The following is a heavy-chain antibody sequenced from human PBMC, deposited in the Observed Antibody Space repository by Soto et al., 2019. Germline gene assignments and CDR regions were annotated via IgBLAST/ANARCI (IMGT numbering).Heavy chain of an antibody. D-gene: IGHD3-3*01. V-gene: IGHV1-69*02. CDR2: IIPILGIA. J-gene: IGHJ5*02. CDR3: ARNLDYDFWSGYLRPAEFDP. CDR1: GGTFSSYT. Sequence: EASVKVSCKASGGTFSSYTISWVRQAPGQGLEWMGRIIPILGIANYAQKFQGRVTITADKSTSTAYMELSSLRSEDTAVYYCARNLDYDFWSGYLRPAEFDPWGQGTLVTVSS.